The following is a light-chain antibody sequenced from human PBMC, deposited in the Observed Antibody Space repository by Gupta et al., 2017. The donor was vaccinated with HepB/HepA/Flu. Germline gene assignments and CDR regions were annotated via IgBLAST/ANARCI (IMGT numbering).Light chain of an antibody. J-gene: IGKJ2*01. CDR1: QSVSTAY. CDR3: QHYDCSPFT. CDR2: SAS. V-gene: IGKV3-20*01. Sequence: IVLTQSPGTLSLSPGERATLSCRASQSVSTAYLAWYQQKPGQAPRLLIHSASSRATGVPNRFSGSGSGTDFTLTSNRLEPEDVAVYYCQHYDCSPFTFGQGTKLDIK.